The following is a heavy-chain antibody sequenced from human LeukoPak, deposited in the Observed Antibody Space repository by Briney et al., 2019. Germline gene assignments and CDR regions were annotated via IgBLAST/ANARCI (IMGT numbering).Heavy chain of an antibody. CDR1: SGSFSDYY. V-gene: IGHV4-34*01. CDR3: ARAYSGYDYWDGYYFDY. D-gene: IGHD5-12*01. J-gene: IGHJ4*02. CDR2: INHSGNT. Sequence: PSETLSLTCAVYSGSFSDYYWTWIRQPPGKGLEWIGEINHSGNTNYNPSLKSRVTISVDKSKNQFSLKLSSVTAADTAVYYCARAYSGYDYWDGYYFDYWGQGTLVTVSS.